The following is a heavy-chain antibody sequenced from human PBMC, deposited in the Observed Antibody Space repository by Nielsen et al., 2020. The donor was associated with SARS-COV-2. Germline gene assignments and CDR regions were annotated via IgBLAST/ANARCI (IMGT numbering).Heavy chain of an antibody. V-gene: IGHV4-34*01. J-gene: IGHJ5*02. Sequence: SETLSLTCSVYGGSFSGYYWSWIRQPPGKGLEWIGEINHSGSTNYNPSLKSRVTISVDTSKNQFSLKLSSVTAADTAVYYCARGAIAAADTSWFDPWGQGTLVTVSS. CDR3: ARGAIAAADTSWFDP. CDR1: GGSFSGYY. D-gene: IGHD6-13*01. CDR2: INHSGST.